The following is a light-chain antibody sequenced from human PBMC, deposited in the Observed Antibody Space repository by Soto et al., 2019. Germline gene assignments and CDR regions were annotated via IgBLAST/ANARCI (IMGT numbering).Light chain of an antibody. CDR3: QQRGET. J-gene: IGKJ5*01. CDR2: DAS. CDR1: QGISTY. Sequence: LTQSPATLSLSPVEKGTLSCTASQGISTYIAWYQQKPGHPPRLLMFDASRRATGIPPRFSGGGFGTQFTLTINNLEPDDFAVYYCQQRGETFGPGTRLEIK. V-gene: IGKV3-11*01.